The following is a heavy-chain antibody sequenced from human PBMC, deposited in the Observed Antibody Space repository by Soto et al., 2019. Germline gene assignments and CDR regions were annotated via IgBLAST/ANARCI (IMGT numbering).Heavy chain of an antibody. V-gene: IGHV3-48*03. Sequence: EVQLVESGGGLVQPGGSLRLSCAASGFGFSNYEMNWVRQAPGKGLEWVSYITSSGGAPMYADSVKGRFTISRDNAKDSLYLQMNSLRVEDTAVYYCARGDCKTSCYIGFWGQGALVTVSS. D-gene: IGHD2-2*02. J-gene: IGHJ4*02. CDR3: ARGDCKTSCYIGF. CDR2: ITSSGGAP. CDR1: GFGFSNYE.